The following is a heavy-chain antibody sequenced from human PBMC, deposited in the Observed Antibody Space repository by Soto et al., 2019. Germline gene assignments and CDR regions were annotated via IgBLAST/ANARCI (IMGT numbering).Heavy chain of an antibody. CDR1: GFTFSTYA. V-gene: IGHV3-30*14. CDR2: ISYDGSNK. CDR3: ARGRGALSEFAD. Sequence: PGGSLRLSCAASGFTFSTYAIHWVRQAPGKGLEWVAVISYDGSNKYYADSVKGRFSISRDNSKNTLYLQMNSLRDEDTAVYYCARGRGALSEFADWGQGTLVTVSS. J-gene: IGHJ4*02.